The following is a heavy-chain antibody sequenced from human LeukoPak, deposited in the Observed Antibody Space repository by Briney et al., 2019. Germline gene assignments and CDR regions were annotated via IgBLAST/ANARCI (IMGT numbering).Heavy chain of an antibody. CDR1: GFTFSNYG. J-gene: IGHJ4*02. CDR3: ARGENNFDS. Sequence: PGRSLRLSCAASGFTFSNYGMHWVRQAPGKGLEWVALIWYDGSNKYFADSVKGRFTISRDNSKNTLYLQMNSLRAEDTAVYYCARGENNFDSWGQGTLVTVSS. V-gene: IGHV3-33*01. CDR2: IWYDGSNK.